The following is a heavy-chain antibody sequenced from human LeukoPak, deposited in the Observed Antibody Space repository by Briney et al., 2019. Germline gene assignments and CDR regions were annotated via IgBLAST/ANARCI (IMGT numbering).Heavy chain of an antibody. D-gene: IGHD6-19*01. CDR1: GFIFSSYE. CDR2: ISSSGSTI. Sequence: GGSLRLSCAASGFIFSSYEMNWVRQAPGKGLEWVSYISSSGSTIYYADSVKGRFTISRDNAKNSLYLQMNSLRAEDTAVYYCARDGSSGWYSKRGLDWFDPWGQGTLVTVSS. V-gene: IGHV3-48*03. J-gene: IGHJ5*02. CDR3: ARDGSSGWYSKRGLDWFDP.